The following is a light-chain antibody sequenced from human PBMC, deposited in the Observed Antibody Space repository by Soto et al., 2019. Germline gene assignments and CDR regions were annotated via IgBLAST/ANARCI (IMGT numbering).Light chain of an antibody. CDR1: SSDVGGYNY. V-gene: IGLV2-14*01. CDR2: EVS. CDR3: SSYTSSSTLEGV. J-gene: IGLJ1*01. Sequence: QSVLTHPASVSWSPGHSITISCTGTSSDVGGYNYVSWYQQHPGKAPKLMIYEVSNRPSGVSNRFSGSKSGNTASLTISGLQAEDEAHYYCSSYTSSSTLEGVFGTGTKVTVL.